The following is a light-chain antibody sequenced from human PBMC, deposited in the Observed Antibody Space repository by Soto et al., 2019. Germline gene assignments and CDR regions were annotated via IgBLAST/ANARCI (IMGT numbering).Light chain of an antibody. CDR1: SCNIGAGYD. Sequence: QSVLTQPPSVSGAPGQRVTISCTGSSCNIGAGYDVHWYQQLPGTAPKLLIYGNSNRPSGVPDRFSGSKSGTSASLAITGLQAEDEADYYCQSYDSSLSGWGFGGGTKLTVL. J-gene: IGLJ3*02. CDR3: QSYDSSLSGWG. CDR2: GNS. V-gene: IGLV1-40*01.